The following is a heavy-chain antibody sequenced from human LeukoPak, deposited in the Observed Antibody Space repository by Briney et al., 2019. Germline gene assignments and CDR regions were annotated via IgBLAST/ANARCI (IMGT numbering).Heavy chain of an antibody. CDR2: INYSGAA. CDR3: ATVPYSDRLELYYMDV. CDR1: GASINSFF. J-gene: IGHJ6*03. Sequence: SETLSLTCSVSGASINSFFWSWIRQSPGKSLEWIGYINYSGAANYKPSLKSGVTISLDTSKNQVSLSRTSVTAANTAFYYCATVPYSDRLELYYMDVWGEGPSVPLPS. V-gene: IGHV4-59*01. D-gene: IGHD6-13*01.